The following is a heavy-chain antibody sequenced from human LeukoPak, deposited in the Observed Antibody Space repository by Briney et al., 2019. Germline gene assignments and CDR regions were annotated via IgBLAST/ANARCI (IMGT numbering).Heavy chain of an antibody. CDR3: ARSGGGLGAYYYGSGSFEAFDI. J-gene: IGHJ3*02. Sequence: SETLSLTCTVSGGSISSGGYYWSWIRQHPGKGLEWIGYIYYSGSTYYNPSLKSRVTIPVDASKNQFSLKLSSVTAADTAVYYCARSGGGLGAYYYGSGSFEAFDIWGQGTMVTVSS. CDR2: IYYSGST. D-gene: IGHD3-10*01. V-gene: IGHV4-31*03. CDR1: GGSISSGGYY.